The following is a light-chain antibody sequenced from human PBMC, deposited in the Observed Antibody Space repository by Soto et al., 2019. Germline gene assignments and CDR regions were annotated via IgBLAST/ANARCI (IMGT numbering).Light chain of an antibody. J-gene: IGKJ2*01. V-gene: IGKV4-1*01. CDR3: QQYYSSPFT. CDR2: WAS. Sequence: DIVMTQSPDSLAVSLGERATINCKSSQSVLQSANNKNRLPWYQQKPGQPPRLLIYWASFRESGVPDRFSGSGSGTDFTLTISSLQAEDVAVYYCQQYYSSPFTFGQGTKLEIK. CDR1: QSVLQSANNKNR.